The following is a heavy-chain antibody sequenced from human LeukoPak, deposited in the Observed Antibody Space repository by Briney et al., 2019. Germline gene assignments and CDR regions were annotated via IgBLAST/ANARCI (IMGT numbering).Heavy chain of an antibody. CDR1: GYTSSSYG. CDR3: ARDVPGSIGTTARFDP. J-gene: IGHJ5*01. CDR2: ISTYNGNT. V-gene: IGHV1-18*01. D-gene: IGHD1-1*01. Sequence: GASVRVFCKSSGYTSSSYGISWMRQAPGQGLEWMGRISTYNGNTNYAQKFHGRVTMTTDTSTSTAYMELRSLRSDDTAVYYCARDVPGSIGTTARFDPWGQGTLVTVSS.